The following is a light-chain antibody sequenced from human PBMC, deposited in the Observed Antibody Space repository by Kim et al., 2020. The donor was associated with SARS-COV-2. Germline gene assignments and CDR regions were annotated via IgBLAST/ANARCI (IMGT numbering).Light chain of an antibody. Sequence: VALGQTVRIKCQGDSLRSYYATWDQQKPGQAPILVIYGKNNRPSGIPDRFSGSSSGNTASLTITGTQAGDEADYYCNSRDSNENVFFGGGTQLT. J-gene: IGLJ2*01. CDR1: SLRSYY. CDR3: NSRDSNENVF. CDR2: GKN. V-gene: IGLV3-19*01.